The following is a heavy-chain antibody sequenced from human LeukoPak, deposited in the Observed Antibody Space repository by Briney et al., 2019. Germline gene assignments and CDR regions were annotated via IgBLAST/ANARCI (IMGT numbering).Heavy chain of an antibody. CDR1: GFTFSSYA. CDR3: AKALGGGYNTYYFDY. V-gene: IGHV3-23*01. D-gene: IGHD5-24*01. Sequence: GGSLRLSCAASGFTFSSYAMSWVRQAPGKGLEWVSAISGSGGSTYYADSVKGRFTISRDNSKNTLYLQMNSLRAEDTAVYYCAKALGGGYNTYYFDYWGQGTLVTVSS. CDR2: ISGSGGST. J-gene: IGHJ4*02.